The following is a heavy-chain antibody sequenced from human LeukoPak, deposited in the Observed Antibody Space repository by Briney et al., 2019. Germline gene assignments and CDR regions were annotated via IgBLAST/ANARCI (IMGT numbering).Heavy chain of an antibody. D-gene: IGHD2-2*01. V-gene: IGHV1-8*03. CDR2: MNPNSGNT. CDR1: GYTFTSYD. Sequence: ASVKVSCKASGYTFTSYDINWVRQATGQGLEWMGWMNPNSGNTGYAQKFQGRVTITRNTSISTAYMELGSLRSEDTAVYYCARGEPAAIPYYSDYWGQGTLVTVSS. CDR3: ARGEPAAIPYYSDY. J-gene: IGHJ4*02.